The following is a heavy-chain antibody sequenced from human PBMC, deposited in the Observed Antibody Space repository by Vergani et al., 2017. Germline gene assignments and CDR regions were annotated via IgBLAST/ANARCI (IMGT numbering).Heavy chain of an antibody. V-gene: IGHV3-9*02. CDR3: AKDLGASSGGGWFDP. J-gene: IGHJ5*02. D-gene: IGHD6-6*01. CDR2: ISWNSNSI. Sequence: EVQLEESGGGLVLPGRSLRLSCVASGFTSAGYAMHWVRQAPGKGLEWVSGISWNSNSIRYADSVKGRFTISRDNAKNSLYLQMNSLRAEDTALYYCAKDLGASSGGGWFDPWCQRTLVTVSS. CDR1: GFTSAGYA.